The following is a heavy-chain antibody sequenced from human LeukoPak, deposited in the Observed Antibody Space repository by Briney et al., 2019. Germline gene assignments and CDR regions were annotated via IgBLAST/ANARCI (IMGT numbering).Heavy chain of an antibody. V-gene: IGHV4-59*01. CDR2: IYYSGST. J-gene: IGHJ4*02. CDR3: ARVSSLGWWFDY. Sequence: SETLSLTCTVSGGSISSYYWSWTRQPPGKGLEWIGCIYYSGSTNYNPSLKSRVTISVDTSKNQFSLKLSSVTAADTAVYYCARVSSLGWWFDYWGQGTLVTVSS. D-gene: IGHD6-19*01. CDR1: GGSISSYY.